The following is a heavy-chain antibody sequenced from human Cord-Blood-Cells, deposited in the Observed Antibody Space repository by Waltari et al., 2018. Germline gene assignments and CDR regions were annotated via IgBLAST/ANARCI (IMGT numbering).Heavy chain of an antibody. CDR2: MNPKSGKT. Sequence: QVQLVQSGAEVKKPGSSVRVSCKAAGYIFTGHAINWVRQAAGLGLEWMGWMNPKSGKTAYAQKFQGRVTISRDTSVSTAYMELTRLTSDDTAVYYCARVADDGIPYFFLDVWGKGTTVTVSA. CDR1: GYIFTGHA. V-gene: IGHV1-8*03. J-gene: IGHJ6*04. D-gene: IGHD1-26*01. CDR3: ARVADDGIPYFFLDV.